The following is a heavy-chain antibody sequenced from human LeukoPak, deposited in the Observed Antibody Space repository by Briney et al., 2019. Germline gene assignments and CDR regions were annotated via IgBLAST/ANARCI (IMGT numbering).Heavy chain of an antibody. J-gene: IGHJ6*01. Sequence: SETLSLTCTVSGGSINTYYWSWTRQPPGKGLEWIGYIYYSGSTDYNPSLKSRVTISLDTSKNQFSLRLSSVTAADTAVYYCAGSYNNAGYFYYGMDVWGQGTTVTVSS. V-gene: IGHV4-59*08. CDR1: GGSINTYY. CDR3: AGSYNNAGYFYYGMDV. CDR2: IYYSGST. D-gene: IGHD1-26*01.